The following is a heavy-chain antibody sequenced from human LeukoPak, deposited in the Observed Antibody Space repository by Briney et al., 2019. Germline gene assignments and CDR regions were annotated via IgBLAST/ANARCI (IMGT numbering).Heavy chain of an antibody. CDR3: AGGVLARYFDY. Sequence: PGGSLRLSCAASGFTVNNNYMSWVRQAPGKGLEWVSVIYSSGTTFYADSVKGRVTISRDNSKNTLYLHMDSLRAEDTVVYYCAGGVLARYFDYWGQGTLVTVSS. J-gene: IGHJ4*02. V-gene: IGHV3-66*01. CDR1: GFTVNNNY. CDR2: IYSSGTT. D-gene: IGHD6-13*01.